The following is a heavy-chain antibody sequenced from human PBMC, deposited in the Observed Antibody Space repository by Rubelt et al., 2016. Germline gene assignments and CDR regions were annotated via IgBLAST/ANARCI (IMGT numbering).Heavy chain of an antibody. Sequence: QVQLQESGPGLVKPSETLSLTCVVSGGSISNSNYYWGWIRQPPGKGLEWIGSIYYSGNTYYNPSLKRRVTLSVATSSDQVSLNLNSVAAADTAVYYCTGSSYYNTNDYWGQGTLVTVSS. D-gene: IGHD3-10*01. CDR1: GGSISNSNYY. CDR3: TGSSYYNTNDY. CDR2: IYYSGNT. V-gene: IGHV4-39*07. J-gene: IGHJ4*02.